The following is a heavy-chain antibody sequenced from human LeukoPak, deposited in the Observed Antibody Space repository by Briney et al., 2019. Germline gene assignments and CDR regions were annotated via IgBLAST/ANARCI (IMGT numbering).Heavy chain of an antibody. CDR1: GFLFRACA. CDR2: SSYYGRHK. V-gene: IGHV3-30*14. CDR3: MRDRWYYYGGSFRLHYSFDL. Sequence: PGGPLTLPCKVSGFLFRACAMHWVRQAPGRAVEWVAVSSYYGRHKYYTDPEKARFPIPRDNSKNTLYAQMNTLSTDDTAVYYCMRDRWYYYGGSFRLHYSFDLWGRGTLVTVSS. J-gene: IGHJ2*01. D-gene: IGHD2-21*01.